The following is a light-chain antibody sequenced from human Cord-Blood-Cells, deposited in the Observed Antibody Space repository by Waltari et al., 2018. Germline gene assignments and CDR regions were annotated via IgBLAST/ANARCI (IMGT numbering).Light chain of an antibody. CDR3: QKYNSAHWT. Sequence: DLHMTQPPSPLSASVRDRVTTICRASQGISNYLAWYQQKPGKVPELLIYAASTLQSGVPSRFSGSGSGTDFTLTISSLQPEDVATYYCQKYNSAHWTFGQGTKVEIK. J-gene: IGKJ1*01. V-gene: IGKV1-27*01. CDR2: AAS. CDR1: QGISNY.